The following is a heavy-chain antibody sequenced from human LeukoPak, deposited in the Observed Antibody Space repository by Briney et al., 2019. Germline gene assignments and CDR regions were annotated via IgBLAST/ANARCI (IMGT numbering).Heavy chain of an antibody. CDR2: TNHGGST. D-gene: IGHD3-22*01. Sequence: SETLSLTCGVYGGSFSSYYWSWIRQPPGKGLEWIGKTNHGGSTNYNPSLKSRVTISVDMSKNQFSLKLTSVTAADTAVYYCARLIHYDSSGYLDYWGQGSLVTVSS. CDR3: ARLIHYDSSGYLDY. V-gene: IGHV4-34*01. CDR1: GGSFSSYY. J-gene: IGHJ4*02.